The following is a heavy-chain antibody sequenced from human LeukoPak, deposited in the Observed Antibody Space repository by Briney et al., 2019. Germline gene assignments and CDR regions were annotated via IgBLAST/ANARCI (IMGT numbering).Heavy chain of an antibody. Sequence: SETLSLTCIVSGGSISSYYWSWIRQPPGKGLEWIGYIYSSGSTNYNPSLRSRVTISVDTSKSQFPLKMSSVTAADTAVYYCARQGSGGRAFDIWGQGTMVTVSS. CDR3: ARQGSGGRAFDI. CDR2: IYSSGST. CDR1: GGSISSYY. D-gene: IGHD1-26*01. J-gene: IGHJ3*02. V-gene: IGHV4-59*08.